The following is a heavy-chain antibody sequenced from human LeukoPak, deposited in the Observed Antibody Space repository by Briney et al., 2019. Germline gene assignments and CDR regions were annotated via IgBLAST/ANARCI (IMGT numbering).Heavy chain of an antibody. Sequence: PSETLSLTCAVYGGSFSGYYCSWIRQPPGRGLEWIGEINHSGSTSYNPSLKSRVTISVDTSKNQFSLKLNSVTAADTAVYYCARPRRDGPSRAFDIWGQGTMVTLSS. CDR3: ARPRRDGPSRAFDI. V-gene: IGHV4-34*01. CDR2: INHSGST. J-gene: IGHJ3*02. CDR1: GGSFSGYY. D-gene: IGHD5-24*01.